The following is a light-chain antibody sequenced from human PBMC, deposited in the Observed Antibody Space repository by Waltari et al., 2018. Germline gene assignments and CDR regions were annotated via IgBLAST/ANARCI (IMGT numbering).Light chain of an antibody. J-gene: IGLJ3*02. Sequence: QLVLTQSPSASASLGASVKLTCTLSSGHSTNIIAWHQQQPEKGPRYLMKVNSDGSHNKGDQIPDRFSGSSSGAEHYLTISSLQSEDEADYYCQTGGHGTWVFGGGTKLTVL. CDR2: VNSDGSH. CDR3: QTGGHGTWV. CDR1: SGHSTNI. V-gene: IGLV4-69*01.